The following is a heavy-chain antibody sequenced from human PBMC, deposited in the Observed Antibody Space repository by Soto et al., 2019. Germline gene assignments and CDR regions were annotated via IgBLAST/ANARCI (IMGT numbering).Heavy chain of an antibody. CDR3: ARDQGSLDYYDSSGYPLDY. CDR1: GYTFTSYY. D-gene: IGHD3-22*01. V-gene: IGHV1-46*01. J-gene: IGHJ4*02. Sequence: QVQLVQSGAEVKKPGASVKVSCKASGYTFTSYYMHWVRQAPGQGLEWMGIINPSGGSTSHAQKFQGRVTMTRDTSTSTVYMELSSLRSEDTAVYYCARDQGSLDYYDSSGYPLDYWGQGTLVTVSS. CDR2: INPSGGST.